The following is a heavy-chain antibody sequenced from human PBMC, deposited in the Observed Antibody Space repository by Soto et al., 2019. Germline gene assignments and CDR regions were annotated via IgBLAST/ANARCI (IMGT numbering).Heavy chain of an antibody. CDR1: GFTFSAYW. J-gene: IGHJ4*02. D-gene: IGHD6-25*01. V-gene: IGHV3-7*01. CDR3: AREKRANGYFDY. Sequence: EVQLVESGGCLVQTGGSLRLSCAASGFTFSAYWMSWVRQAPGKGLEWVANIKQAGSEKYYVDSVNGRFIISRDDAKNSLFLQVNSLRVEDTAVYYCAREKRANGYFDYWGQGTLGTVSS. CDR2: IKQAGSEK.